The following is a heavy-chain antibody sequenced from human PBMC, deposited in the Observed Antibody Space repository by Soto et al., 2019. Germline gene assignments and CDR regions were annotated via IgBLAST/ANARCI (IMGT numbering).Heavy chain of an antibody. Sequence: QVQLVQSGAEVKKPGSSVKVSCKASGGTFSSYTISWVRQAPGQGLEWMGRIIPILGIANYAQKFQGRVTFTADNTTSTAYMELSSLRSEDTAVYYCARGENLNVATAMRARFDYWGQGTLVTVSS. J-gene: IGHJ4*02. CDR3: ARGENLNVATAMRARFDY. CDR1: GGTFSSYT. V-gene: IGHV1-69*02. CDR2: IIPILGIA. D-gene: IGHD5-18*01.